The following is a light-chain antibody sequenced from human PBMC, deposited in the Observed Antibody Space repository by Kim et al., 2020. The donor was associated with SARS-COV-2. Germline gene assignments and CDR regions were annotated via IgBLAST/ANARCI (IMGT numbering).Light chain of an antibody. Sequence: ITYSCSGSSSNIGAGYDVPWYQQLPGTAPKLLIYGNSNRPSGVPDRFSGSKSGTSASLAITGLQAEDEADYYCQSYDSSLSGSGVFGGGTQLTVL. CDR2: GNS. CDR1: SSNIGAGYD. V-gene: IGLV1-40*01. J-gene: IGLJ2*01. CDR3: QSYDSSLSGSGV.